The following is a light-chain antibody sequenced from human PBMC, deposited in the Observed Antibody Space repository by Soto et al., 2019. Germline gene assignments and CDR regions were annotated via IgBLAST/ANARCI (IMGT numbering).Light chain of an antibody. Sequence: DIHMTQSPSSLSASVVDRSTITCRASQGISNALAWYQQRPGKVPKLLMYAASTLQSGVPSRFSGSGSGTDFTLTISSLQPEDVATYYCQKYDSAPTFGQGTKVDIK. CDR2: AAS. CDR1: QGISNA. V-gene: IGKV1-27*01. J-gene: IGKJ1*01. CDR3: QKYDSAPT.